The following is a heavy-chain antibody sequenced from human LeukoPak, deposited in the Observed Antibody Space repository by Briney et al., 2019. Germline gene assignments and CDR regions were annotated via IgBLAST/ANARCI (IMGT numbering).Heavy chain of an antibody. Sequence: ASVKVSCKASGGTFSSYAISWVRQAPGQGLEWMGWISTYNGNTNYAQKFQGRVTMTRDTSISTAYMELSRLRSDDTAVYYCARDSESGSLYYKTYYYYYYMDVWGKGTTVTVSS. V-gene: IGHV1-2*02. CDR3: ARDSESGSLYYKTYYYYYYMDV. D-gene: IGHD1-26*01. CDR1: GGTFSSYA. CDR2: ISTYNGNT. J-gene: IGHJ6*03.